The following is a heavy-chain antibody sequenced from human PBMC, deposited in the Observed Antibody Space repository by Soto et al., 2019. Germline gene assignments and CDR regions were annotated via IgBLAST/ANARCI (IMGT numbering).Heavy chain of an antibody. CDR3: AKASATGKSDGMDV. Sequence: EVQLLESGGGLVQPGGSLRLSCVASGFPFSSYAMSWVRQTPGRGLECVSSISSGSNTYYTDSVRGRFTISRDNSKNSLYLQMSGLRAGDTALYYGAKASATGKSDGMDVWGQGTTFSVSS. V-gene: IGHV3-23*01. CDR1: GFPFSSYA. CDR2: ISSGSNT. D-gene: IGHD7-27*01. J-gene: IGHJ6*02.